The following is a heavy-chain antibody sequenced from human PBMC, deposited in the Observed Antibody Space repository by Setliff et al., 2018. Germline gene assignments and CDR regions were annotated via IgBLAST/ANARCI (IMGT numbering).Heavy chain of an antibody. J-gene: IGHJ4*02. CDR1: GDSINNFY. CDR3: ARGQATSSRSSLVY. V-gene: IGHV4-59*01. CDR2: IYHSGGT. Sequence: PSETLSLTCTVPGDSINNFYWTWIRQPPGKGLEWIGYIYHSGGTSYNPSLKSRVTISVDTSKNQFSLNLSSVTAADTAVYYCARGQATSSRSSLVYWGQGILVTVSS. D-gene: IGHD6-6*01.